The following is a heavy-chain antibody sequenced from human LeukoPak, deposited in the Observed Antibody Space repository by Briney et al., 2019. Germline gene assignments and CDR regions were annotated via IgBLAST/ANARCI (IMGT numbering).Heavy chain of an antibody. J-gene: IGHJ4*02. Sequence: ASVKVSCKASGYTFNSFGISWVRQAPGQGLEWMGWISGNTGNTNYAQNLQGRVTMTTDTSTRTAYMELRSLRSDDTAVYYCARGGGYQDYWGQGTLVTVSS. CDR2: ISGNTGNT. CDR1: GYTFNSFG. CDR3: ARGGGYQDY. V-gene: IGHV1-18*01. D-gene: IGHD3-22*01.